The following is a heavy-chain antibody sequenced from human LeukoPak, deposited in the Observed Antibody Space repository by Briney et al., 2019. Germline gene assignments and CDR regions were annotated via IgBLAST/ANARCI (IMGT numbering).Heavy chain of an antibody. CDR3: AKEGRLSFGIQLQGYYYYYMDV. D-gene: IGHD5-18*01. Sequence: ASVKVSCKASGYTFTGYYMHWVRQAPGQGLEWMGWINPNSGGTNYAQKFQGRVTMTRDTSISTAYMELSRLRSDDTAVYYCAKEGRLSFGIQLQGYYYYYMDVWGKGTTVTVSS. J-gene: IGHJ6*03. CDR2: INPNSGGT. V-gene: IGHV1-2*02. CDR1: GYTFTGYY.